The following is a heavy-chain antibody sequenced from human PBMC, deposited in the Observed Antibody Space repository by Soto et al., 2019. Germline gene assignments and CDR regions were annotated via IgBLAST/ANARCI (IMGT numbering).Heavy chain of an antibody. D-gene: IGHD2-15*01. CDR3: AIRISALYHNACDI. CDR2: IYHSGST. CDR1: SGSISSSNG. J-gene: IGHJ3*02. V-gene: IGHV4-4*02. Sequence: QVQLQESGPGLVKPSGTLSLTCAVSSGSISSSNGWSWVRQPPGKGLEWIGEIYHSGSTNYNPSLKSRGTLPVDKSKNQFSLKLSSVTAADTAVYYCAIRISALYHNACDIWCQGTMVTVSS.